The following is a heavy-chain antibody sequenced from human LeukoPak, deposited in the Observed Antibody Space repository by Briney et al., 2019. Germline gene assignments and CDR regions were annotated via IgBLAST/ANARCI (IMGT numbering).Heavy chain of an antibody. CDR3: ARDLRRIAAYYFDY. Sequence: PGGSLRLSCAASGFTFSSHGMHWVRQAPGKGLEWVAVISSDGRDKHHADSVKGRFTISRDNSKNTLYLQTNSLRADDTAVYYCARDLRRIAAYYFDYWGQGTLVTVSS. V-gene: IGHV3-30*03. J-gene: IGHJ4*02. D-gene: IGHD6-25*01. CDR2: ISSDGRDK. CDR1: GFTFSSHG.